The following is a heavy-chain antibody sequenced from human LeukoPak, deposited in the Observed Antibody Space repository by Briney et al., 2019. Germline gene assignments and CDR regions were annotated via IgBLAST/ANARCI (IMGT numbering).Heavy chain of an antibody. V-gene: IGHV3-7*01. CDR3: ARVATAEGTSEDY. J-gene: IGHJ4*02. Sequence: GGSLRLSCAASGFTFTTYWMSWVRQPPGKGLEWVANIKNDGSEKYYVDSVKGRFTISRDNAKNSLYLQMNSLRAEDTAVYYCARVATAEGTSEDYWGQGTLVTVSS. CDR1: GFTFTTYW. D-gene: IGHD6-13*01. CDR2: IKNDGSEK.